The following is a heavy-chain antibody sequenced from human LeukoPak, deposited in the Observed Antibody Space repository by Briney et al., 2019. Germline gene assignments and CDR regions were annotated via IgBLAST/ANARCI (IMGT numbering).Heavy chain of an antibody. CDR3: NKGGTSSVGNTFDF. V-gene: IGHV3-15*01. CDR1: GFTFSDAW. CDR2: IKSRNRGETV. J-gene: IGHJ4*02. Sequence: GGSLRLSCAASGFTFSDAWMNWVRLAPGKGLGWVGRIKSRNRGETVDYAAPVKGRFTISRDDSKTTVYLQMNSLKAEETAIYFCNKGGTSSVGNTFDFWGQGTLVTVSS. D-gene: IGHD1-26*01.